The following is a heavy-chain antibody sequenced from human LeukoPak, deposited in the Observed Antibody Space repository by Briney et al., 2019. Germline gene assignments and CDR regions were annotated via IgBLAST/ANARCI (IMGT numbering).Heavy chain of an antibody. CDR2: IRDDEVTK. J-gene: IGHJ1*01. Sequence: GGSLRLSCAASGFTFSHYGVHWVRQAPGEGLEWVAFIRDDEVTKYYSDSVEGRFTISRDNSENTLYLQMNSLRAEDTAVYYCASFRAAYYSAEYFQHWGQGTLVTVSS. V-gene: IGHV3-30*02. CDR1: GFTFSHYG. CDR3: ASFRAAYYSAEYFQH. D-gene: IGHD2-15*01.